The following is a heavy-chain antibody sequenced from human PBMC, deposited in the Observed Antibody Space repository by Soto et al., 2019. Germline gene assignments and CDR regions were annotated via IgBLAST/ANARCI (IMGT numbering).Heavy chain of an antibody. J-gene: IGHJ4*02. D-gene: IGHD5-18*01. Sequence: EASETVSCKASGYTFTSYAMHWVRQAPGQRLEWMGWINAGNGNTKYSQKFQGRVTITRDTSASTAYMELSSLRSEDTAVYYCARDPGYSYGYNWGQGTLVTVSS. CDR2: INAGNGNT. CDR3: ARDPGYSYGYN. V-gene: IGHV1-3*01. CDR1: GYTFTSYA.